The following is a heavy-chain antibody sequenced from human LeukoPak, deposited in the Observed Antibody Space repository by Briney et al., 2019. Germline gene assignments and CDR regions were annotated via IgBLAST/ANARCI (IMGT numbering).Heavy chain of an antibody. V-gene: IGHV3-21*01. CDR3: ARDPTYYDILTQPDYYFDY. D-gene: IGHD3-9*01. J-gene: IGHJ4*02. CDR2: ISSSSSYI. CDR1: GFTFSSYA. Sequence: AGGSLRLSCAASGFTFSSYAMSWVRQAPGKGLEWVSSISSSSSYIYYADSVKGRFTISRDNAKNSLYLQMNSLRAEDTAVYYCARDPTYYDILTQPDYYFDYWGQGTLVTVSS.